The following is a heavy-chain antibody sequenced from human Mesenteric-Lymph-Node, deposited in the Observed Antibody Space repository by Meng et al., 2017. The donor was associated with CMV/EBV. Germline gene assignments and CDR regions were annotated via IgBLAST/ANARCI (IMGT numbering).Heavy chain of an antibody. D-gene: IGHD3-16*01. Sequence: SETLSLTCSVSGGSISSSSYYWGWVRRPPGKGLEWIGGIHYGGSTYYNPSLKSRVTISVDTSKNRFSLKLSSVTAADTAVYYCVRGHPTYALLRLDYWGQGALVTVSS. V-gene: IGHV4-39*07. CDR1: GGSISSSSYY. CDR2: IHYGGST. CDR3: VRGHPTYALLRLDY. J-gene: IGHJ4*02.